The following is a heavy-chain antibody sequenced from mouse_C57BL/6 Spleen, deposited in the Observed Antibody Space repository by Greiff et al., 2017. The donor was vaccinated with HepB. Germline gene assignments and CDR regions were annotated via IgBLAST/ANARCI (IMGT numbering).Heavy chain of an antibody. V-gene: IGHV1-50*01. J-gene: IGHJ1*03. Sequence: VQLQQPGAELVKPGASVKLSCKASGYTFTSYWMQWVKQRPGQGLEWIGEIDPSDSYTNYNQKFKGKATLTVDTSSSTAYMQLSSLTSEDSAVDYCARRYYYGSSFWYFDVWGTGTTVTVSS. CDR3: ARRYYYGSSFWYFDV. D-gene: IGHD1-1*01. CDR2: IDPSDSYT. CDR1: GYTFTSYW.